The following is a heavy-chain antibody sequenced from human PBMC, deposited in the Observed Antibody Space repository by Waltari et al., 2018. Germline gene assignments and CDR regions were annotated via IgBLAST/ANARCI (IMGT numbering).Heavy chain of an antibody. CDR1: GFAVRSNY. J-gene: IGHJ4*02. V-gene: IGHV3-53*02. CDR3: ATYTVTTGTFDY. D-gene: IGHD4-17*01. CDR2: IYSGGST. Sequence: EVQLVETGGGLIKPGGSLRPPCAPSGFAVRSNYLSGVRQAPGKGLEWVSVIYSGGSTYYADSVKGRFTISRDNSKNTLYLQMNSLRAEDTAVYYCATYTVTTGTFDYWGQGTLVTVSS.